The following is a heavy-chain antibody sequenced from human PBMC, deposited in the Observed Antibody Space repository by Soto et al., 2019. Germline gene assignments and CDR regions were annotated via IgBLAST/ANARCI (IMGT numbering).Heavy chain of an antibody. J-gene: IGHJ6*04. CDR1: GFTFSDHY. D-gene: IGHD2-8*02. V-gene: IGHV3-72*01. CDR2: SRNRVNSHTT. Sequence: EVQLVESGGGLVQPGGSLRLSCAASGFTFSDHYMDWVRQAPGKGLEWVARSRNRVNSHTTEYAASVNGRFTTSRDESKSYLYLQMNSLKIAYTVVYYCTRGLLGGAPSYSFHGMDVWGKGTTVTVSS. CDR3: TRGLLGGAPSYSFHGMDV.